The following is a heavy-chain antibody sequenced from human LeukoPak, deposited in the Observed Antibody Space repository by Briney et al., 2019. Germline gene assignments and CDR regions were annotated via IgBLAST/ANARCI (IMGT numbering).Heavy chain of an antibody. V-gene: IGHV4-34*01. D-gene: IGHD4-17*01. CDR1: GGSFSGYY. J-gene: IGHJ4*02. CDR3: ARGRVTTFPFD. Sequence: SETLALTCAVYGGSFSGYYWSWIRQPPGKGLEWIGEINHSGSTNYNPSLTSRVTISVDTSKNQFSLKLSSVTAADTAVYYCARGRVTTFPFDWGQGTLVTVSS. CDR2: INHSGST.